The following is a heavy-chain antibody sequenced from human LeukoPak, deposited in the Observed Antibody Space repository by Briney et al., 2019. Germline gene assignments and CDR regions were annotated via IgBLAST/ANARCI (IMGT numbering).Heavy chain of an antibody. J-gene: IGHJ4*02. V-gene: IGHV3-20*04. CDR1: GFTFDDSA. D-gene: IGHD5-12*01. CDR3: ARVKWPAFYY. CDR2: IDCNGGNI. Sequence: GGSLRVSCAASGFTFDDSAMNWVRQAPGKGLEWVSGIDCNGGNIGYADSVKGRLTISRDNAKNSLYLQMNSLRAEDTAVYYCARVKWPAFYYWGQGTLVTVSS.